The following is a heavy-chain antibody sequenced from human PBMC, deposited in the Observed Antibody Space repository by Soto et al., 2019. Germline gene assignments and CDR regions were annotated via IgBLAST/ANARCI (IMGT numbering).Heavy chain of an antibody. CDR2: ISGSGGST. CDR1: GFTFSSYA. J-gene: IGHJ4*02. V-gene: IGHV3-23*01. Sequence: HPGGSLRLSCAASGFTFSSYAMSWVRQAPGKGLEWVSAISGSGGSTYYADSVKGRFTISRDNSKNTLYLQMNSLRAEDTAVYHCAKDYRYGSGSWILNYFDYWGRGTLVTVSS. D-gene: IGHD3-10*01. CDR3: AKDYRYGSGSWILNYFDY.